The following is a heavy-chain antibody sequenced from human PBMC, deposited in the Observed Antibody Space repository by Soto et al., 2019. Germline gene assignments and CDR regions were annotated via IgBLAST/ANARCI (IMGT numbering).Heavy chain of an antibody. CDR2: INHSGST. D-gene: IGHD5-18*01. Sequence: ETLSLTCAVYGGSFSGYYWSWIRQPPGKGLEWIGEINHSGSTNYNPSLKSRVTISVDTSKNQFSLKLSSVTAADTAVYYCARGREYSYGYYFDYWGQGTLVTVSS. CDR1: GGSFSGYY. CDR3: ARGREYSYGYYFDY. V-gene: IGHV4-34*01. J-gene: IGHJ4*02.